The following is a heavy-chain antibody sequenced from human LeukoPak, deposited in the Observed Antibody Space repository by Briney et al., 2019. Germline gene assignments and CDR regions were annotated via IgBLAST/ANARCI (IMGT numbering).Heavy chain of an antibody. J-gene: IGHJ4*02. D-gene: IGHD3-10*01. CDR1: GYTLTELS. V-gene: IGHV1-24*01. Sequence: ASVKVSCKVSGYTLTELSMHWVRQAPGKALEWMGRFDPEDGETIYAQKFQGRVTMTADTSADTAYMELSSLRSEDTAVYYCATEGKMVRGLYTDYWGQGTLVTVSS. CDR3: ATEGKMVRGLYTDY. CDR2: FDPEDGET.